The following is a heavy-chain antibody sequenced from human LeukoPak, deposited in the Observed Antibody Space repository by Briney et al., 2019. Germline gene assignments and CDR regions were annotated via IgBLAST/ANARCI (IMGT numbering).Heavy chain of an antibody. V-gene: IGHV3-33*06. Sequence: GGSLRLSCAASGFTFSSYGMQWVRQAPGKELEWVAVIWYDGSNKYYADSVKGRFTISRDNSNNTLYLQMNSLRAEDTAVYYCAKDKDWKDGGFDYWGQGTMVTVSS. CDR2: IWYDGSNK. CDR1: GFTFSSYG. CDR3: AKDKDWKDGGFDY. D-gene: IGHD1-1*01. J-gene: IGHJ4*02.